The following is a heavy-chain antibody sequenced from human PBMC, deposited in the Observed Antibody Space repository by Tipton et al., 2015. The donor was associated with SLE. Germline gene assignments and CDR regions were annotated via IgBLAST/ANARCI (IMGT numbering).Heavy chain of an antibody. CDR3: ARRHRSSTRGGAFDI. CDR1: GYTFTNYD. CDR2: MNPNCGNT. Sequence: QVQLVQSGAEVKKPGASVKVSCKASGYTFTNYDINWVRQATGQGLEWMGWMNPNCGNTGYAQKFQGRVTITRNTSISTAYMELSSLRSEDTAVYYCARRHRSSTRGGAFDIWGHGTMVTVSS. D-gene: IGHD2-2*01. J-gene: IGHJ3*02. V-gene: IGHV1-8*03.